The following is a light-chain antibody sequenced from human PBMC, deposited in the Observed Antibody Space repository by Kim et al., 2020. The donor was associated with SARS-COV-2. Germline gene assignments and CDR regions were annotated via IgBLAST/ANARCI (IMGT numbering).Light chain of an antibody. CDR3: QHFRSSPPRYT. J-gene: IGKJ2*01. CDR1: QSVSRSF. Sequence: PGATATLSCRACQSVSRSFLACYQQRAGQAPTLLIYGASNRATGIPDRFSGSGSETDFTLTISILEPEDFAVYYCQHFRSSPPRYTFGQGTKLEI. CDR2: GAS. V-gene: IGKV3-20*01.